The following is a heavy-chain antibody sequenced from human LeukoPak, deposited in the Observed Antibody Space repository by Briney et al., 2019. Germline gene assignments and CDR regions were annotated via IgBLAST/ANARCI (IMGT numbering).Heavy chain of an antibody. D-gene: IGHD6-13*01. CDR3: ARVGQDSSWYRVGYFDY. CDR1: GFTFSSYW. CDR2: IKQDGSEK. Sequence: GGSLRLSCAASGFTFSSYWMSWVRQAPGKGLEWVANIKQDGSEKYYVDSVKGRFTISRDNAKNSLYLQMNSLRAEDTAVYHCARVGQDSSWYRVGYFDYWGQGTLVTVSS. J-gene: IGHJ4*02. V-gene: IGHV3-7*01.